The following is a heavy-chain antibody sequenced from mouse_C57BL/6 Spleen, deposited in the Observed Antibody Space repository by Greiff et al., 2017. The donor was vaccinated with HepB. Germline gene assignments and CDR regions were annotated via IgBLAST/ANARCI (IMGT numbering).Heavy chain of an antibody. D-gene: IGHD2-5*01. CDR3: ERGDYSNYDYFDY. Sequence: QVQLKESGPELVKPGASVKISCKASGYAFSSSWMNWVKQRPGKGLEWIGRIYPGDGDTNYNGKFKGKATLTADKSSSTAYMQLSSLTSEDSAVYVCERGDYSNYDYFDYWGQGTTLTVSS. V-gene: IGHV1-82*01. J-gene: IGHJ2*01. CDR2: IYPGDGDT. CDR1: GYAFSSSW.